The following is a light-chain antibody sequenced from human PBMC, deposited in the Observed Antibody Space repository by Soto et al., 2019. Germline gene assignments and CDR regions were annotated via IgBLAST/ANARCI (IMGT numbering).Light chain of an antibody. CDR3: CSYADSSTV. V-gene: IGLV2-23*01. CDR2: EDS. CDR1: SSDVGSYNL. Sequence: QSVLTQPASVSGSPGQSITISCTGTSSDVGSYNLVSWYQQHPGKAPKLMIYEDSKRPSGVSDRFSGSKSGNTASLTISGLQAEDEADYYCCSYADSSTVFGGGTKVTVL. J-gene: IGLJ2*01.